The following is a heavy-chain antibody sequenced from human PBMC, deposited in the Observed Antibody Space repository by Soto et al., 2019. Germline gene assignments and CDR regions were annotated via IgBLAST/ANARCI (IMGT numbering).Heavy chain of an antibody. CDR2: VGVRGNSA. V-gene: IGHV3-23*01. J-gene: IGHJ3*01. CDR3: VREGRDSFDS. Sequence: GGSLRLSCAASGFIFTNYAMNWDRQASGEWLEGISVVGVRGNSAYEADSGQGRCSVSRDKSKNTLSLHGSSLTAEDTALFYTVREGRDSFDSRGRGTMVTASS. CDR1: GFIFTNYA. D-gene: IGHD2-21*02.